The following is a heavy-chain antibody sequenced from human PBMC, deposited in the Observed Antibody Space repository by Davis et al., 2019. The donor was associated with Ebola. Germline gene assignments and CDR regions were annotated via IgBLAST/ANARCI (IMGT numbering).Heavy chain of an antibody. V-gene: IGHV3-7*01. D-gene: IGHD3-3*01. CDR2: IKQDGSQK. CDR1: GFTFSSYW. Sequence: GSLRLSCAASGFTFSSYWMSFVRQAPGKGLEWVAHIKQDGSQKYYADSVKGRFTISRDNAENSVFLQMNSLRAEDTAVYYCARAGYYDFWSGYYPYGMDVWGQGTTVTVSS. CDR3: ARAGYYDFWSGYYPYGMDV. J-gene: IGHJ6*02.